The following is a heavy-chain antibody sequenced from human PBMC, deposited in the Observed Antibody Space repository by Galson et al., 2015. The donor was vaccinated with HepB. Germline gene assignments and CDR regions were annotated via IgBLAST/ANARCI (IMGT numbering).Heavy chain of an antibody. Sequence: SVKVSCKASGSTFTGYAIHWVRQAPGQRLEWMGWINAGSGNTNYSQNFQGRVTITGDTSVSTAYMELISLRSEDTAVYYCVRLSSRFDYWGQGTLVIVAS. CDR3: VRLSSRFDY. V-gene: IGHV1-3*01. CDR2: INAGSGNT. CDR1: GSTFTGYA. D-gene: IGHD2-2*01. J-gene: IGHJ4*02.